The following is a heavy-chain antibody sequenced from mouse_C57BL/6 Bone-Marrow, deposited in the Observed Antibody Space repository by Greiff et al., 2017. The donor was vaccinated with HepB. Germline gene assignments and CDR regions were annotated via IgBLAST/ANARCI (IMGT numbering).Heavy chain of an antibody. V-gene: IGHV1-7*01. J-gene: IGHJ3*01. CDR2: INPSSGYT. CDR3: ARGITTVVATGRFAY. CDR1: GYTFTSYW. D-gene: IGHD1-1*01. Sequence: VQLVESGAELAKPGASVKLSCKASGYTFTSYWMHWVKQRPGQGLEWIGYINPSSGYTKYNQKFKDKATLTADKSSSTAYMQLSSLTYEDSAVYYCARGITTVVATGRFAYWGQGTLVTVSA.